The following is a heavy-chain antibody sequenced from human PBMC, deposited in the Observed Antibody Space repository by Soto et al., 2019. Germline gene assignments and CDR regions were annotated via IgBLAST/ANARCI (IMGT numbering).Heavy chain of an antibody. Sequence: PGGSLRLSCAASGFTFDDYAVHWVRQAPGKGLEWVSGISWNSGSIGYADSVKGRFTISRDNAKDSLYLQMNSLRAEDTALYYCAKGLAAAGSFDYWGQGTLVTVSS. CDR2: ISWNSGSI. CDR1: GFTFDDYA. CDR3: AKGLAAAGSFDY. V-gene: IGHV3-9*01. J-gene: IGHJ4*02. D-gene: IGHD6-13*01.